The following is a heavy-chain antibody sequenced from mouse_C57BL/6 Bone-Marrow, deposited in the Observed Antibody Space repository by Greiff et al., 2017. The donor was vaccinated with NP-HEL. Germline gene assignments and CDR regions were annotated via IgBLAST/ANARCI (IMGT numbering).Heavy chain of an antibody. CDR2: ISYDGSN. V-gene: IGHV3-6*01. J-gene: IGHJ1*03. D-gene: IGHD1-1*01. CDR1: GYSITSGYY. Sequence: EVKLEESGPGLVKPSQSLSLTCSVTGYSITSGYYWNWIRQFPGNKLEWMGYISYDGSNNYNPSLKNRISITRDTSKNQFFLKLNSVTTEDTATYYCARAPLYYYGSREYFDVWGTGTTVTVSS. CDR3: ARAPLYYYGSREYFDV.